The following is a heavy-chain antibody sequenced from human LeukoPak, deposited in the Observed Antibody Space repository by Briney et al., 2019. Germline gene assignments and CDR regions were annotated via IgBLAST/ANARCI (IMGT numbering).Heavy chain of an antibody. Sequence: GGSLRLSCAAPGFTFSSYAMSWVGQAQGKGVEWVSAISGSGGSTYYADSVKGRFTISRDNAKNSLYLQMNSLRAEDTAVYYCARVAGYCSGGSFYSHYYYGMDVWGQGTTVTVSS. CDR2: ISGSGGST. V-gene: IGHV3-23*01. J-gene: IGHJ6*02. D-gene: IGHD2-15*01. CDR3: ARVAGYCSGGSFYSHYYYGMDV. CDR1: GFTFSSYA.